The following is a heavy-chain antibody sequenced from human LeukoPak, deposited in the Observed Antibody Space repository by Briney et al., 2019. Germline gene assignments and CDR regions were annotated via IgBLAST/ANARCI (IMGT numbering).Heavy chain of an antibody. D-gene: IGHD5-24*01. CDR3: ARDWLQLASNYYYYGMDV. V-gene: IGHV1-69*04. J-gene: IGHJ6*02. CDR2: IIPILGIA. Sequence: GASVKVSCKASGGTFSSYAISWVRQAPGQGLEWMGRIIPILGIANYAQKFQGRVTITADKSTSTAYMELSSLRSEDTAVYYCARDWLQLASNYYYYGMDVWGQGTTVTVSS. CDR1: GGTFSSYA.